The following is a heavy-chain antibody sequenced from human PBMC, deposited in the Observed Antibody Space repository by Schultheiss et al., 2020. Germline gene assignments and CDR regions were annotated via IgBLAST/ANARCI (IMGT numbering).Heavy chain of an antibody. D-gene: IGHD3-22*01. V-gene: IGHV3-23*01. Sequence: GGSLTLSCAASGFTFSSYAMSWVRQAPGKGLEWVSAISGSGGSTYYADSVKGRFTISRDNSKNTLYLQMNSLRAEDTAVYYCAKDGYYDSSYWGPGYYYYYYMDVWGKGTTVTVSS. CDR2: ISGSGGST. J-gene: IGHJ6*03. CDR3: AKDGYYDSSYWGPGYYYYYYMDV. CDR1: GFTFSSYA.